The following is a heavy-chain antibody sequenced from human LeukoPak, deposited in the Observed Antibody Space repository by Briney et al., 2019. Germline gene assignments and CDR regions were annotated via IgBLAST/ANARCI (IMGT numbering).Heavy chain of an antibody. J-gene: IGHJ4*02. D-gene: IGHD3-10*01. CDR1: GFTFSSYG. CDR2: ISGSGGST. CDR3: AKDMVRGVITTEYFDY. Sequence: GGSLRLSCAASGFTFSSYGMSWVRQAPGKGLEWVSAISGSGGSTYYADSVKGRFTISRDNSKNTLYLQMNSLRAEDTAVYYCAKDMVRGVITTEYFDYWGQGTLVTVSS. V-gene: IGHV3-23*01.